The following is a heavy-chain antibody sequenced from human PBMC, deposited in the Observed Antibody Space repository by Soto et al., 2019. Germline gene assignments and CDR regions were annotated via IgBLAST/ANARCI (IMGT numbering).Heavy chain of an antibody. V-gene: IGHV1-18*04. CDR2: ISAYNGNT. Sequence: GASVKVSCKASGYTFTSYGISWVRQAPGQGLEWMGWISAYNGNTNYAQKLQGRVTMTTDTSTSTAYMELRSLRSDDTAVYYCAGGSTEWLWVSYYYYGMDVWGQGTTVTVSS. J-gene: IGHJ6*02. D-gene: IGHD3-3*01. CDR1: GYTFTSYG. CDR3: AGGSTEWLWVSYYYYGMDV.